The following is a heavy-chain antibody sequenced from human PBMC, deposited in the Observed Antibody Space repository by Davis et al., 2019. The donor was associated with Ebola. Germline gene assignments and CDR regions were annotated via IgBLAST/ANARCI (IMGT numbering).Heavy chain of an antibody. D-gene: IGHD1-26*01. CDR1: GFTFSSYA. V-gene: IGHV3-30-3*01. CDR3: AREVRVTWELRWFDP. Sequence: GGSLRLSCAASGFTFSSYAMHWVRQAPGKGLEWVAVISYDGSNKYYADSVKGRFTISRDNSKNTLYLQMNSLRAEDTAVYYCAREVRVTWELRWFDPWGQGTLVTVSS. CDR2: ISYDGSNK. J-gene: IGHJ5*02.